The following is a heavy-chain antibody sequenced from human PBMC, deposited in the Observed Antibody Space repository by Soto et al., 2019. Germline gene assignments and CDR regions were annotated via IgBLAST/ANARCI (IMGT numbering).Heavy chain of an antibody. J-gene: IGHJ4*02. CDR1: GGSISSYY. CDR2: IYYSGST. CDR3: ARGFDWGSLDY. Sequence: SETLSLTCTVSGGSISSYYWSWIRQPPGKGLEWIGYIYYSGSTNYNPSLKSRVTISVDTSKNQFSLKLSSVTAADTAVYYCARGFDWGSLDYWGQGTLVTVSS. V-gene: IGHV4-59*01. D-gene: IGHD7-27*01.